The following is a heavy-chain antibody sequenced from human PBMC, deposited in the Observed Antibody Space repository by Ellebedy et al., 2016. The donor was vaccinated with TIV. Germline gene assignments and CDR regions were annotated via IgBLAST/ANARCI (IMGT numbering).Heavy chain of an antibody. D-gene: IGHD3-10*01. J-gene: IGHJ3*01. V-gene: IGHV1-24*01. CDR2: FDPEDGET. Sequence: AASVKVSCKVSGYSLTELSMHWVRQAPGKGLEWMGGFDPEDGETTYAQKFQGRIIFTQDTSSDTAYMELSNLRSEDTAVYFCATDSTKSGSVKVASAQAFDVWGQGTLVTVSS. CDR3: ATDSTKSGSVKVASAQAFDV. CDR1: GYSLTELS.